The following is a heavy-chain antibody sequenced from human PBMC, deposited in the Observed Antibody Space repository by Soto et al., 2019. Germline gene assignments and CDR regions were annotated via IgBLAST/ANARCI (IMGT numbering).Heavy chain of an antibody. CDR1: GFTFDDYA. J-gene: IGHJ4*02. CDR2: ITWNSNVI. CDR3: AKGGPDAFCGGGRCYFDS. Sequence: ESGGGLVQPGRSLRLSCGACGFTFDDYAMRWVRRVRGKGLEWVSSITWNSNVIGYADSVKGRFTISRDNAKNSLYLQMNSLRPEDTALYSCAKGGPDAFCGGGRCYFDSWGQGTLVTVSS. D-gene: IGHD2-15*01. V-gene: IGHV3-9*01.